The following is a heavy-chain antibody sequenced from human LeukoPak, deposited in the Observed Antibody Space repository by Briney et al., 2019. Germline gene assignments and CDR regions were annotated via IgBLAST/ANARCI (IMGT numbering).Heavy chain of an antibody. V-gene: IGHV3-43*02. CDR3: ARGGGRYCSSTSCQNWFDP. D-gene: IGHD2-2*01. CDR2: IRGDGGST. Sequence: GGSLRLSCAASGFTFDDYAMHWVRQARGKGLEWVSLIRGDGGSTYYADSVKGRFTISRDNAKNSLYLQMNSLRAEDTAVYYCARGGGRYCSSTSCQNWFDPWGQGTLVTVSS. CDR1: GFTFDDYA. J-gene: IGHJ5*02.